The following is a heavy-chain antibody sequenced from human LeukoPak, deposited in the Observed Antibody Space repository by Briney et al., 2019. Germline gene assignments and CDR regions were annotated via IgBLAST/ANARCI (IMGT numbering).Heavy chain of an antibody. V-gene: IGHV4-59*01. J-gene: IGHJ4*02. CDR2: IYYSGST. Sequence: SETLSLTCTVSGGSISSYYWSWIRQPPGKGLEWIGYIYYSGSTNYNPSLKSRVTISVDTSKNQFSLKLSSVTAADTAVYYCATLWFGGYYFDYWGQGTLVTVSS. CDR1: GGSISSYY. CDR3: ATLWFGGYYFDY. D-gene: IGHD3-10*01.